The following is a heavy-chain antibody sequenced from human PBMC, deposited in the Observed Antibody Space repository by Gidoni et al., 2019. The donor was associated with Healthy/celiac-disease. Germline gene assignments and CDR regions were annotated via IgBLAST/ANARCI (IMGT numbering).Heavy chain of an antibody. V-gene: IGHV1-69*02. CDR3: ASGHSSYGMDV. CDR1: GGTFSSYT. J-gene: IGHJ6*02. Sequence: QVQLVQSGAEVKKPGSSVKVSCKASGGTFSSYTISWVRQVPGQGLEWKGRILPILGIANYAQKFQGRVTITADKSTSTAYMELSSLRSEDTAVYYCASGHSSYGMDVWGQGTTVTVSS. CDR2: ILPILGIA. D-gene: IGHD3-10*01.